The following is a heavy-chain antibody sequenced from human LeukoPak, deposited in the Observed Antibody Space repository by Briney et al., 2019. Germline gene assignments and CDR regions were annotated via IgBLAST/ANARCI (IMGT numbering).Heavy chain of an antibody. CDR3: AKYGKEYQLLRGYDSYDMDV. CDR1: GFSFSIYG. J-gene: IGHJ6*02. D-gene: IGHD2-2*01. CDR2: ISYEGSNK. Sequence: GGSLRLSCAASGFSFSIYGMHWVRQAPGKGLEWVAVISYEGSNKYYADSVKGRFTISRDNSKNTLYLQMNSLRAEDTAVYYCAKYGKEYQLLRGYDSYDMDVRGQGTTVTVSS. V-gene: IGHV3-30*18.